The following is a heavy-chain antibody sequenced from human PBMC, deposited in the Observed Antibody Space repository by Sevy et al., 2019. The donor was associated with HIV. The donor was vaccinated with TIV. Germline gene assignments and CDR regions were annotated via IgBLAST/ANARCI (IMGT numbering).Heavy chain of an antibody. V-gene: IGHV1-2*02. D-gene: IGHD4-17*01. Sequence: ASVKVSCKASGYIFTDYYIHWVRQAPGQGLEWMAWINSDSGVTNYAQRFQGEVTVTRDPSLITAYLELTNLKSNDTAIYYCARLTTQPTSDLYGLDVWGQGTTVTVSS. CDR1: GYIFTDYY. CDR2: INSDSGVT. J-gene: IGHJ6*02. CDR3: ARLTTQPTSDLYGLDV.